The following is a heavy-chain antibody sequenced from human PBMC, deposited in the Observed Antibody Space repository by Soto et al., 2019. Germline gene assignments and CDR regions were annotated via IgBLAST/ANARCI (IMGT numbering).Heavy chain of an antibody. CDR3: ARIGYYDFWSGYYRGWFDP. V-gene: IGHV1-18*01. J-gene: IGHJ5*02. D-gene: IGHD3-3*01. CDR1: GYTFTSYG. CDR2: ISAYNGNT. Sequence: ASVKVSCKASGYTFTSYGISWVRQAPGQGLEWMGWISAYNGNTNYAQKLQGRVTMTTDTSTSTAYMELRSLRSDDTAVYYCARIGYYDFWSGYYRGWFDPWGQGTLVTVS.